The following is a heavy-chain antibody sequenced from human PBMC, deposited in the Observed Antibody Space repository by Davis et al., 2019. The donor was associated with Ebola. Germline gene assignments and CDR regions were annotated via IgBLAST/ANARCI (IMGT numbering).Heavy chain of an antibody. V-gene: IGHV1-18*01. D-gene: IGHD2-15*01. CDR2: ISAYNGNT. J-gene: IGHJ4*02. CDR1: GYTFTSYG. CDR3: ARADIVGVVIATWFDY. Sequence: ASVQVSCKASGYTFTSYGISRVRQAPGQGLEWMGWISAYNGNTNYAQKPQGRVTMTTATSTSTAYMELRSLRSDDTAVYYCARADIVGVVIATWFDYWGQGTLVTVSS.